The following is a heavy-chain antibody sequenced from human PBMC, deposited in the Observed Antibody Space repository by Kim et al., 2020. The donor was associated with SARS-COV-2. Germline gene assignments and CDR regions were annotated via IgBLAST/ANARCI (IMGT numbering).Heavy chain of an antibody. J-gene: IGHJ6*02. CDR1: GGSISSGGYY. CDR3: ARMTTAWYYYGMDV. D-gene: IGHD4-17*01. V-gene: IGHV4-31*03. CDR2: IYYSGST. Sequence: SETLSLTCTVSGGSISSGGYYWSWIRQHPGKGLEWIGYIYYSGSTYYNPSLKSRVTISVDTSKNQFSLKLSSVTAADTAVYYCARMTTAWYYYGMDVWGQGTTVTVSS.